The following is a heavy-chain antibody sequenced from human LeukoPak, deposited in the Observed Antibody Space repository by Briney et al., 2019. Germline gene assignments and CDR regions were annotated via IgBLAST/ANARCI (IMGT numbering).Heavy chain of an antibody. D-gene: IGHD6-13*01. J-gene: IGHJ4*02. CDR2: INANNGNT. Sequence: ASVEVSCKASGFTFTSYGITWVRQAPGQGPEWMGWINANNGNTNYAQNLQGRVTMTRDTSTTTAYMELRSLRSDDTAVYYCARGPIAAAGDYWGQGTLVTVSS. CDR1: GFTFTSYG. CDR3: ARGPIAAAGDY. V-gene: IGHV1-18*01.